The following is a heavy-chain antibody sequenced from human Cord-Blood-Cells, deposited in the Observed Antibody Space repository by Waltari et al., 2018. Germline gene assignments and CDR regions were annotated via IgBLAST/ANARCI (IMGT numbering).Heavy chain of an antibody. CDR2: ISYDGSNK. CDR1: GFTFSSYA. V-gene: IGHV3-30-3*01. CDR3: ARDSGDGDYVGYFDY. Sequence: QVQLVESGGVVVQPGRSLRLSCSASGFTFSSYAMHWVLQAPGKGLEWVAVISYDGSNKYYADSVKGQLPISRDNSKNTLYLQMNSLRAEDTAVYYCARDSGDGDYVGYFDYWGQG. D-gene: IGHD4-17*01. J-gene: IGHJ4*02.